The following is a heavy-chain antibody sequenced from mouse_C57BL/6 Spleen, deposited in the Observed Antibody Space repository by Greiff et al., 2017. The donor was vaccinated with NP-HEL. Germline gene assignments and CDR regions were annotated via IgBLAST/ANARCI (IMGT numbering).Heavy chain of an antibody. CDR2: ISSGGDYI. Sequence: EVQGVESGEGLVKPGGSLKLSCAASGFTFSSYAMSWVRQTPEKRLEWVAYISSGGDYIYYADTVKGRFTISSDNARNTLYLQMSSLKSEDTAMYYCTRDDGYYDYWGQGTTLTVSS. J-gene: IGHJ2*01. CDR1: GFTFSSYA. D-gene: IGHD2-3*01. V-gene: IGHV5-9-1*02. CDR3: TRDDGYYDY.